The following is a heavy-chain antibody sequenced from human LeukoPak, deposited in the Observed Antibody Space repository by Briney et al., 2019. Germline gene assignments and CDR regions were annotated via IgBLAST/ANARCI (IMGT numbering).Heavy chain of an antibody. D-gene: IGHD3-10*01. CDR3: ARAIHGAT. CDR1: GFTFNSYS. V-gene: IGHV3-66*01. J-gene: IGHJ5*02. CDR2: IYSDGTT. Sequence: GGSLRLSCAASGFTFNSYSMNWVRQAPGKGLEWVSFIYSDGTTFYADSVKGRFTISRDNSKNTLYLQMNSLRAEDTAVYYCARAIHGATWGQGTLVTVSS.